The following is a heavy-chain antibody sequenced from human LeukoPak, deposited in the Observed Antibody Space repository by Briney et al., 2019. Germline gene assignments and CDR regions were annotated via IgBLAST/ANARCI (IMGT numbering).Heavy chain of an antibody. D-gene: IGHD3-10*01. CDR3: ARDQVPYGSGKGNAFDI. J-gene: IGHJ3*02. CDR2: IIPILGIA. Sequence: SVKVSCKASGGTFSSYAISWVRQAPGQGLEWMGRIIPILGIANYAQKFQGRVTITADKSTSTAYMELSSLRSEDTAVYYCARDQVPYGSGKGNAFDIWGQGTMVTVSS. V-gene: IGHV1-69*04. CDR1: GGTFSSYA.